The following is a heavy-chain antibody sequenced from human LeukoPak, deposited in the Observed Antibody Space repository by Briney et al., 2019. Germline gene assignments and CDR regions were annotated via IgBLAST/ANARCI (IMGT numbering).Heavy chain of an antibody. CDR3: AARKVRGVWFYLDY. CDR1: GFTVSAYA. J-gene: IGHJ4*02. CDR2: IYDDNT. V-gene: IGHV3-23*01. D-gene: IGHD3-10*01. Sequence: GGSLRLSCAAPGFTVSAYAMAWVRQAPGKGLEWVSTIYDDNTYYADSVKGRFAISTDNSKNTLYLQMNSLRVEDTAVYFCAARKVRGVWFYLDYWGQGTLVTVSS.